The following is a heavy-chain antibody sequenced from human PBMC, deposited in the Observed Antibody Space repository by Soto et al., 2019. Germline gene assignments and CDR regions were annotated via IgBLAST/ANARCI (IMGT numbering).Heavy chain of an antibody. CDR1: GFTFSSYA. CDR2: INGGSSTT. Sequence: EVQLLESGGDLVQPGGSLRLSCAASGFTFSSYAVNWVRQAPGKGLEWVSAINGGSSTTYYADSVKGRFTISRDNSRNTLYLQLNSLRAEDTALYYCAKGYYSGYDLAYFDYWGQGTLVTVSS. V-gene: IGHV3-23*01. J-gene: IGHJ4*02. CDR3: AKGYYSGYDLAYFDY. D-gene: IGHD5-12*01.